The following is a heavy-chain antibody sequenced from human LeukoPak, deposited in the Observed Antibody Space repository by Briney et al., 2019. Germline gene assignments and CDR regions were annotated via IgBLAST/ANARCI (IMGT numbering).Heavy chain of an antibody. CDR3: ASSRGYYYDSSGGYYFDY. J-gene: IGHJ4*02. Sequence: ASVKVSCKASGYTFTSYDINWVRQATGQGLEWMGWMNPNSGNTGYAQKFQGRVTMTRNTSISTAYMELSSLRSGDTAVYYCASSRGYYYDSSGGYYFDYWGQGTLVTVSS. CDR1: GYTFTSYD. CDR2: MNPNSGNT. V-gene: IGHV1-8*01. D-gene: IGHD3-22*01.